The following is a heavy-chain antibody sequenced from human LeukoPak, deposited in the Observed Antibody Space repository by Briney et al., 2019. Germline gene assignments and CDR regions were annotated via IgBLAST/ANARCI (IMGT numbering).Heavy chain of an antibody. V-gene: IGHV3-48*04. Sequence: GGSLRLSFAASGFTFSSYTMSWVRQAPGKGLDWVSYISSSGSTIYYADSVKGRFTISRDNAKNSLYLQINSLRVEDTAVYYCVRGAASGVSRFDYWGQGTLVTVSS. J-gene: IGHJ4*02. CDR3: VRGAASGVSRFDY. CDR1: GFTFSSYT. D-gene: IGHD6-13*01. CDR2: ISSSGSTI.